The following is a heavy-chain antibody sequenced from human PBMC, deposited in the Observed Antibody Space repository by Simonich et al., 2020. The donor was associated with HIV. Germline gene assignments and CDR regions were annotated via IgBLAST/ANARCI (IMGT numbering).Heavy chain of an antibody. CDR1: GGSISSSSYY. J-gene: IGHJ4*02. V-gene: IGHV4-39*01. CDR3: ARQTSVGPTMIVPYYFDY. Sequence: QLQLQESGPGLVKPSETLSLTCPVSGGSISSSSYYWGWIRQPPGKGLAWIGSIYYSGSTSYTPSIKSRVTIFVDTSKNQFSLKLSSVTAADTAVYYCARQTSVGPTMIVPYYFDYWGQGTLVTVSS. D-gene: IGHD3-22*01. CDR2: IYYSGST.